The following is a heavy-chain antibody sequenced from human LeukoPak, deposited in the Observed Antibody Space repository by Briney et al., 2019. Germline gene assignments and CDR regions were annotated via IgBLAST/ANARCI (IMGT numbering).Heavy chain of an antibody. Sequence: PGGSLRLSCAASGFTFSSYWMSWVRQAPGKGLEWVANIKQDGSEKFYVDSVKGRFTISRDNAKNSLFLQMNSLTAEDTAVYYCASLNVDSSDYYYVPNWFDPWGQGTLVTVSS. J-gene: IGHJ5*02. CDR1: GFTFSSYW. V-gene: IGHV3-7*01. CDR3: ASLNVDSSDYYYVPNWFDP. D-gene: IGHD3-22*01. CDR2: IKQDGSEK.